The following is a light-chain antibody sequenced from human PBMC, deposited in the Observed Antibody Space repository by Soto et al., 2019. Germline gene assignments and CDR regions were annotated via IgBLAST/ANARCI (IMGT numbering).Light chain of an antibody. CDR2: GNS. CDR3: QSYDSSLSGYV. CDR1: SSNIGAGYD. V-gene: IGLV1-40*01. J-gene: IGLJ1*01. Sequence: QPVLTQPPSVSGAPGQRVTIYCTGSSSNIGAGYDVHWYQQLPGTAPKLLSYGNSNRPSGVPDRFSGSKSGTSASLAITGLQAEDEADYYCQSYDSSLSGYVFGTGTKVTVL.